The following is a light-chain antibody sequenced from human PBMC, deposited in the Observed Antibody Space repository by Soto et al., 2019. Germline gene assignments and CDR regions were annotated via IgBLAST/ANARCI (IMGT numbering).Light chain of an antibody. Sequence: IVLTQSPATLSLSPGERATLSCRASQSVSSYLAWYQQKPGQAPRLLIYGASSRATGIPDRFSGSGSGTDFTLTISRLEPEDFAVYYCQQYGSSPTFGGGTKVDIK. CDR3: QQYGSSPT. CDR2: GAS. CDR1: QSVSSY. J-gene: IGKJ4*01. V-gene: IGKV3-20*01.